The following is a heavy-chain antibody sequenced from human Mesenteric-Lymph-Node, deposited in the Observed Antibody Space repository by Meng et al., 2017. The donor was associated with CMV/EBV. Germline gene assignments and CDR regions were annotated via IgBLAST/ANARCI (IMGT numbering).Heavy chain of an antibody. CDR2: ITSQGST. J-gene: IGHJ6*02. CDR3: ARLGATGGYYGMDV. CDR1: GFTFSSHW. D-gene: IGHD1-26*01. Sequence: GESLKISCAASGFTFSSHWMHWVRQAPGKGLVWVSRITSQGSTTYADSVKGRFTISRDTAKNSLYLQMNSLRAEDTAVYYCARLGATGGYYGMDVWGQGTTVTVSS. V-gene: IGHV3-74*01.